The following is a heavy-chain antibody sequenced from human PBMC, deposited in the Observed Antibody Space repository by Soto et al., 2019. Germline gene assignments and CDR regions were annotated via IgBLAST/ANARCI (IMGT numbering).Heavy chain of an antibody. V-gene: IGHV4-30-4*01. CDR3: ARDNILGILYGGMDV. CDR1: GGSISSGDYY. Sequence: SETLSLTCTVSGGSISSGDYYWSWIRQPPGKGLEWIGYIYYSGSTYYNPSLKSRVTISVDTSKNQFSLKLSSVTAADTAVYYCARDNILGILYGGMDVCCQGLTLTLFS. CDR2: IYYSGST. D-gene: IGHD3-3*01. J-gene: IGHJ6*02.